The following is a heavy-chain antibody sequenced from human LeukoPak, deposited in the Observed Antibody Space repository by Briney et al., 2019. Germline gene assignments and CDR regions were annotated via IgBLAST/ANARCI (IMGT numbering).Heavy chain of an antibody. CDR3: AKDSSNWSFDY. V-gene: IGHV1-46*01. D-gene: IGHD6-13*01. J-gene: IGHJ4*02. CDR1: GYTFSIYY. CDR2: INPSGDST. Sequence: ASVTVSCKASGYTFSIYYMHWVRQAPGQGLEWMGIINPSGDSTRYAQKFQGRVTLTRDTSTSTVYMELSSLRSEDTAVYYCAKDSSNWSFDYWGQGTLVTVSS.